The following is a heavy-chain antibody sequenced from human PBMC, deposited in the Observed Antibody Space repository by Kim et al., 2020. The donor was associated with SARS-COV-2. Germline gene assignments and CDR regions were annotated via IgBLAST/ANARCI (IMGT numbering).Heavy chain of an antibody. Sequence: GGSLRLSCADSGFTFSSYSMNWVRQAPGKGLEWVSSIGSSSTYIYYAYSVKGRFTISRDNAKNSLYLQMNSLRAEDTAVYYCARGEVDVWGQGTTVTFSS. V-gene: IGHV3-21*01. CDR1: GFTFSSYS. J-gene: IGHJ6*02. CDR2: IGSSSTYI. CDR3: ARGEVDV. D-gene: IGHD1-26*01.